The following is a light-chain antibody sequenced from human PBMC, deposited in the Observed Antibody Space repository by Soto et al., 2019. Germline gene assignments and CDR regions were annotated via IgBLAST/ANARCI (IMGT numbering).Light chain of an antibody. CDR3: QRSYSTLPYT. CDR2: AAS. V-gene: IGKV1-39*01. J-gene: IGKJ2*01. Sequence: DIQMTQSPSSLSASVGDRVTITCRASQSISSYLNWYQQKPGKAPKLLIYAASSLQSGVPSRFSGSGSGTDFTLTISSLQPEDFATYYCQRSYSTLPYTFGQRTKLEIK. CDR1: QSISSY.